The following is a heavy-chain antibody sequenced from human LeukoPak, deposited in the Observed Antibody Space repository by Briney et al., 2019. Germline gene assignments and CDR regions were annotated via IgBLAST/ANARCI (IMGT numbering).Heavy chain of an antibody. D-gene: IGHD3-22*01. CDR1: GFTFSSYA. V-gene: IGHV3-23*01. CDR2: ICGSGGST. CDR3: AKAQSLGYHYDSSGYYYFGY. J-gene: IGHJ4*02. Sequence: GGSLRLSCAASGFTFSSYAMSWVRQAPGKGLEWVSAICGSGGSTYYADSVKGRFTISRDNSKNTLYLQMNSLRAEDTAVYYCAKAQSLGYHYDSSGYYYFGYWGQGTLVTVSS.